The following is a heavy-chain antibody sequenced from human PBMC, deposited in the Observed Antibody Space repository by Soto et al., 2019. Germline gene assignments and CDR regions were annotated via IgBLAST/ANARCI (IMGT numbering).Heavy chain of an antibody. V-gene: IGHV1-69*04. CDR2: IIPILGIA. CDR3: ARDRGIVVVTAHFQH. D-gene: IGHD2-21*02. CDR1: GGTFSSYT. Sequence: ASVKVSCKASGGTFSSYTISWVRQAPGQGLEWMGRIIPILGIANYAQKFQGRVTITADKSTSTAYMELSSLRSEDTAVYYCARDRGIVVVTAHFQHWGHGTLVTVSS. J-gene: IGHJ1*01.